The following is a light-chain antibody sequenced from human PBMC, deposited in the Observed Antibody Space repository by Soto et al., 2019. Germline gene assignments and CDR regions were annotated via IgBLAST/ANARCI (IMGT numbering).Light chain of an antibody. V-gene: IGKV1-9*01. CDR3: QQLTSYFPLT. CDR1: QGISRY. J-gene: IGKJ4*01. CDR2: TAS. Sequence: DIQLTQSPSFLSASVGDTVTITCRASQGISRYLAWYQQKPGKAPKLLIYTASTLQSGVPSRFSGSGSGTEFTLTISSLQPEDFAPYYCQQLTSYFPLTFGGGTKVGIK.